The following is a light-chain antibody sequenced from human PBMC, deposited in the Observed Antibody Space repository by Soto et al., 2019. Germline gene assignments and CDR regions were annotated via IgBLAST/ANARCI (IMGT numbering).Light chain of an antibody. CDR1: QGISSY. V-gene: IGKV1-8*01. J-gene: IGKJ5*01. Sequence: IRMTQSPSSFSASTGDRVTITCRASQGISSYLAWYQQKPGIAPKLLIYAASTLQSGVPSRFSGSGSGTDFTLTISCLQSEDFATYYCQQYYSYPITFGQGTRLEIK. CDR3: QQYYSYPIT. CDR2: AAS.